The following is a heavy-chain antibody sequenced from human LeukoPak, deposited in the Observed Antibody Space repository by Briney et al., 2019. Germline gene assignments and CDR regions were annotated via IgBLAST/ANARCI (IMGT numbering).Heavy chain of an antibody. D-gene: IGHD2-2*01. J-gene: IGHJ6*04. Sequence: SETLSLTCTVSGVSISSYYWGWIRQPPRNSLEGTGYIYYSWSTYYNPSLKSRVTISVDTSKNQFSLKLSSVTAADTAVYYCARGYCSSTSCRFLYYYYGMDVWGKGTTVTVSS. V-gene: IGHV4-59*01. CDR3: ARGYCSSTSCRFLYYYYGMDV. CDR1: GVSISSYY. CDR2: IYYSWST.